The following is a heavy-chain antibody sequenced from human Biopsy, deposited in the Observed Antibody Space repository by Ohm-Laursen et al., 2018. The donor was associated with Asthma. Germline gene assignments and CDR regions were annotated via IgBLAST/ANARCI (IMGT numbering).Heavy chain of an antibody. CDR2: IYYSGTT. J-gene: IGHJ6*02. V-gene: IGHV4-39*01. D-gene: IGHD6-13*01. CDR3: VRGSSSWHHGPFHYYYGLDV. Sequence: SDTLSLTCSLSSGSGGYMRSGNYYWGWIRQPPGKGLEWIGSIYYSGTTYYNPPPESRVTVPAETSKNQFSPKLTSVTAADKAVYYCVRGSSSWHHGPFHYYYGLDVWGQGTAATVSS. CDR1: SGSGGYMRSGNYY.